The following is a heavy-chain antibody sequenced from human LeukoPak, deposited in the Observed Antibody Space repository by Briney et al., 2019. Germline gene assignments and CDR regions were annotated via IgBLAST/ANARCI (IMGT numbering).Heavy chain of an antibody. D-gene: IGHD6-13*01. V-gene: IGHV3-11*04. CDR1: GFTFSDYY. Sequence: PGGSLRLSCAASGFTFSDYYMSWIRQAPGKGLEWVSYISSSGSTIYYADSVKGRFTISRDNAKNSLYLQMNSLRAEDTAVYYCARDYAAADYYFDYWGQGTLVTVSS. J-gene: IGHJ4*02. CDR2: ISSSGSTI. CDR3: ARDYAAADYYFDY.